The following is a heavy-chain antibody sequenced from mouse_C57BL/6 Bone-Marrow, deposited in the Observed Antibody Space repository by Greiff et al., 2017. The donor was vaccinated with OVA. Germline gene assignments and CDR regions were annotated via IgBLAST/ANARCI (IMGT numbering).Heavy chain of an antibody. V-gene: IGHV1-26*01. CDR2: INPNNGGT. D-gene: IGHD2-2*01. CDR1: GYTFTDYY. CDR3: ASYGYYGYFDV. J-gene: IGHJ1*03. Sequence: VQLQQSGPELVKPGASVKISCKASGYTFTDYYMNWVKQSHGKSLEWIGDINPNNGGTSYNQKFKGKATLTVDKSSSTAYMELRSLTSEDSAVYYCASYGYYGYFDVWGTGTTVTVSS.